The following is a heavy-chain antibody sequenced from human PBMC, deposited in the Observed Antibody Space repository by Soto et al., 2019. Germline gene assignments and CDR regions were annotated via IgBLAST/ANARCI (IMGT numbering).Heavy chain of an antibody. Sequence: ASVKVSCTASGYTFTSYAMHWVRQAPGQRLEWMGWINAGNGNTKYSQKFQGRVTITRGTSASTAYMELSSLRSEDTAVYYCARAVAVPADFDYWGQGTLVTVSS. V-gene: IGHV1-3*01. CDR1: GYTFTSYA. J-gene: IGHJ4*02. CDR3: ARAVAVPADFDY. CDR2: INAGNGNT. D-gene: IGHD6-19*01.